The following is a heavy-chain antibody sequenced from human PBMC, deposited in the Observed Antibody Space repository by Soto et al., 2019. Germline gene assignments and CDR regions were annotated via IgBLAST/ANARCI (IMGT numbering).Heavy chain of an antibody. J-gene: IGHJ4*02. D-gene: IGHD3-9*01. CDR2: INHSGST. V-gene: IGHV4-34*01. Sequence: SETLSLTCAVYGGSFSGYYWSWIRQPTGKGLEWIGEINHSGSTYYNPSLKSRVTISVDTSKNQFSLKLSSVTAADTAVYYCASHYDILTGYYPKPWYYFDYWGQGTLVTVSS. CDR3: ASHYDILTGYYPKPWYYFDY. CDR1: GGSFSGYY.